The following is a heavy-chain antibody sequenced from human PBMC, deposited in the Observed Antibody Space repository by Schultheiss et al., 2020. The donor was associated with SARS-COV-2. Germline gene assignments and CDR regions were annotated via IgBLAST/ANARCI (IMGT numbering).Heavy chain of an antibody. CDR1: GFTFSSYA. D-gene: IGHD2-15*01. CDR3: ARVLISYDNLLAYGFDI. Sequence: GGSLRLSCAASGFTFSSYAMHWVRQAPGKGLEWVAVISYDGSNKYYADSVKGRFTISRDNSKNTLYLQMNSLRAEDTAVYYCARVLISYDNLLAYGFDIWGQGTMVTVSS. CDR2: ISYDGSNK. V-gene: IGHV3-30*04. J-gene: IGHJ3*02.